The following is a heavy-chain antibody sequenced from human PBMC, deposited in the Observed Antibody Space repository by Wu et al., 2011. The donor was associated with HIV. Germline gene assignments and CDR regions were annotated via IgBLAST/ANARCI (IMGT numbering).Heavy chain of an antibody. J-gene: IGHJ4*02. CDR2: FPPEYGES. V-gene: IGHV1-24*01. CDR3: VTGHMVRGVIITKYYFDY. CDR1: GHTLIELS. Sequence: QVQLEQSGAEMKKPGASMKVSCKVSGHTLIELSMHWVRQTPGKGLEWMGGFPPEYGESIYAQKFQGRVTMTEDTSTDTAYMELSSLRSEDTVVYYCVTGHMVRGVIITKYYFDYWAREPCSPSPQ. D-gene: IGHD3-10*01.